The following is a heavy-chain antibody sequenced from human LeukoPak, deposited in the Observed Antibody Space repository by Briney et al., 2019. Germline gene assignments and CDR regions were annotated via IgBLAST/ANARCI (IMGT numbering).Heavy chain of an antibody. J-gene: IGHJ4*02. V-gene: IGHV3-23*01. Sequence: GGSLRLSCAASGFTFSSYAMNWVRQAPGKGLEWVSAISARGGTTYYADSVRGRFTISRDNSKNTLYLQINSLRAEDTAVYYCAKVISAGIGDYYFDYWGQGTLVTVSS. CDR3: AKVISAGIGDYYFDY. D-gene: IGHD4-17*01. CDR2: ISARGGTT. CDR1: GFTFSSYA.